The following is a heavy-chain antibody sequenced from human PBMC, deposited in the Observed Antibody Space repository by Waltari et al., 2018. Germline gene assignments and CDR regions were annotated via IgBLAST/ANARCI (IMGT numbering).Heavy chain of an antibody. CDR1: GITVSRNY. V-gene: IGHV3-53*01. J-gene: IGHJ3*02. Sequence: EVQLVESGGGLIQPGGSLRLACASSGITVSRNYMRWVRKAPGKGLGWVSVISSGGSTYYADSVTGRFTISRDNSKNTLYLQMNSLRAEDMAVYYWARDKPGGTSAFDIWGQGTTVTVSS. CDR3: ARDKPGGTSAFDI. D-gene: IGHD2-15*01. CDR2: ISSGGST.